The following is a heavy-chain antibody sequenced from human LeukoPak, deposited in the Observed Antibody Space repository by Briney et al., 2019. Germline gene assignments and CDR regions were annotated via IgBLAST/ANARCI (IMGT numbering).Heavy chain of an antibody. CDR1: GFTFSSYA. J-gene: IGHJ4*02. CDR2: ISYDGSNK. Sequence: GGSLRLSCTASGFTFSSYAMHWVRQAPGKGLEWVAVISYDGSNKYYADSVKGRFTISRNNSKNTLYLQMNSLRAEDTAVYYCARDFYGDYFDYWGQGPLVTVSS. D-gene: IGHD4-17*01. V-gene: IGHV3-30*04. CDR3: ARDFYGDYFDY.